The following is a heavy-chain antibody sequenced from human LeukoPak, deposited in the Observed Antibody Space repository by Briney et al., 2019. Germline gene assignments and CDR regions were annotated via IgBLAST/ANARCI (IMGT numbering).Heavy chain of an antibody. D-gene: IGHD5/OR15-5a*01. V-gene: IGHV3-23*01. CDR1: GFPFLHYA. CDR2: ISPSGGSI. J-gene: IGHJ4*02. CDR3: AKGVYGYHPHCFDC. Sequence: PGFSLTLPCPASGFPFLHYAMRWVRQPPGKGPEVVAHISPSGGSIYYAASVKGRFTISRDHSKTTLFLQMNPLRGEDPAVFFCAKGVYGYHPHCFDCWGQGSLVIVSS.